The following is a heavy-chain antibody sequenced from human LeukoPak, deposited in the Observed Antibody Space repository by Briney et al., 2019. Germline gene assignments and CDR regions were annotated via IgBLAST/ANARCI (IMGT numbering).Heavy chain of an antibody. CDR3: AKGRQYSFDYLIDY. CDR2: ISSDGSKK. Sequence: GSLRLSCVASGFTFSSLGMHWVRQAPGKGLEWVAVISSDGSKKNYADSVKGRLTLSRDNPKNTVYLQVDSLRTEDTAVYYCAKGRQYSFDYLIDYWGQGTLVTVS. D-gene: IGHD3-9*01. V-gene: IGHV3-30*18. J-gene: IGHJ4*02. CDR1: GFTFSSLG.